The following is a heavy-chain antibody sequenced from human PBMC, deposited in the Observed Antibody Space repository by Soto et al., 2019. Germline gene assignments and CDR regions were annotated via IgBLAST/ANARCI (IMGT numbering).Heavy chain of an antibody. CDR1: GYTFTSYG. D-gene: IGHD3-3*01. J-gene: IGHJ6*03. CDR2: ISAYNGNT. CDR3: ARLIHYDFWSGYPPRAAYYNYRLA. V-gene: IGHV1-18*01. Sequence: ASVKVSFKASGYTFTSYGISWVRQAPGQGLEWMGWISAYNGNTNYAQKLQGRVTMTTDTSTSTAYMELRSLRSDDTAVYYCARLIHYDFWSGYPPRAAYYNYRLAGDKAPTVTV.